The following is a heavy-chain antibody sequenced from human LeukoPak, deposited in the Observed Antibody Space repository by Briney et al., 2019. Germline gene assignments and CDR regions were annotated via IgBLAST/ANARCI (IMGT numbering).Heavy chain of an antibody. CDR3: ATGFNTAAHDGY. D-gene: IGHD2-21*02. CDR2: IVQTTAGGTA. CDR1: GFNFNSAW. Sequence: PGGSLRLSCAASGFNFNSAWMSWVRQAPGKGLEWVGRIVQTTAGGTAEYAAPVKGRFTISRDDPGRTLYLHMDTLKTEDTAVYYCATGFNTAAHDGYWGQGTLVTVFS. V-gene: IGHV3-15*04. J-gene: IGHJ4*02.